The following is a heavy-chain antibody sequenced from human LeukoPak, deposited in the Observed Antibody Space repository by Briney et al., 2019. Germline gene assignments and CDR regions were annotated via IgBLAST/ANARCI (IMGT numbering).Heavy chain of an antibody. J-gene: IGHJ5*02. CDR3: ASVLVGYYYDSSGTT. CDR2: ITGSDDRT. CDR1: GFTFSSYA. D-gene: IGHD3-22*01. Sequence: GGSLRLSCAASGFTFSSYALTWVRQAPGKGLEWVSTITGSDDRTYYADSVKGRFTISRDYSKNTLHLQLNSLRAEDTAVYYCASVLVGYYYDSSGTTWGQGTLVTVSS. V-gene: IGHV3-23*01.